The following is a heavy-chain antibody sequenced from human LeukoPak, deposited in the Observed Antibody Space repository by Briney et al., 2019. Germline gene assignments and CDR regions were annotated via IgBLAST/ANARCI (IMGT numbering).Heavy chain of an antibody. J-gene: IGHJ4*02. Sequence: SVKVSCKASGGTFSSYAISWVRQAPGQGLEWMGRIIPIFGTANYAQKFQGRVTITTDESTSTAYLELSSLRSEDTAVYYCAREGYGDPVDYWGQGTLVTVSS. D-gene: IGHD4-17*01. CDR2: IIPIFGTA. V-gene: IGHV1-69*05. CDR3: AREGYGDPVDY. CDR1: GGTFSSYA.